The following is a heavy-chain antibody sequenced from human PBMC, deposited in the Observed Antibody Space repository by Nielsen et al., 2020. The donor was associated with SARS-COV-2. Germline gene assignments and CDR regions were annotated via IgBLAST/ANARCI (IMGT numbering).Heavy chain of an antibody. CDR2: IYPGDSDT. V-gene: IGHV5-51*01. J-gene: IGHJ5*02. CDR1: GYSFTSYW. Sequence: KVSCKGSGYSFTSYWIGWVRQLPGKGLEWMGIIYPGDSDTRYSPSFQGQVTIPADKSISTAYLQWSSLKASDTAMYYCARPYSGSYYGGWFDPWGQGTLVTVSS. D-gene: IGHD1-26*01. CDR3: ARPYSGSYYGGWFDP.